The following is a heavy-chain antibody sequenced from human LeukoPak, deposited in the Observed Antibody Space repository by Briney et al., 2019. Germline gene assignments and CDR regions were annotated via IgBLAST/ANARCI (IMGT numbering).Heavy chain of an antibody. Sequence: GGSLRLSCAVSGFTFSNYNMNWVRQAPGKGLEWVSFISSSSSYIYYADSVKGRFTISRDNAKNSLYLQMNSLRAEDTAVYYCARDSGGYFDRNHFGYWGQGALVTVSS. V-gene: IGHV3-21*01. CDR1: GFTFSNYN. D-gene: IGHD3-9*01. CDR3: ARDSGGYFDRNHFGY. J-gene: IGHJ4*02. CDR2: ISSSSSYI.